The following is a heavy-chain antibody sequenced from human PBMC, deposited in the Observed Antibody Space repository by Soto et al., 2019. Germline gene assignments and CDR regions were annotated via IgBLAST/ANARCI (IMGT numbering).Heavy chain of an antibody. CDR1: GYTFTSYP. D-gene: IGHD1-7*01. J-gene: IGHJ4*02. V-gene: IGHV1-18*04. Sequence: QVQLVQSAPELQRPGDSVKVSCKTSGYTFTSYPYSWVRQAPGPGLEWMGWVNSYDGTTKVAQQFRDRITLTADKSAATVFMELRRLTSDDTAVYYCAREYYGTTTWIDYWGQGTLVAVSS. CDR3: AREYYGTTTWIDY. CDR2: VNSYDGTT.